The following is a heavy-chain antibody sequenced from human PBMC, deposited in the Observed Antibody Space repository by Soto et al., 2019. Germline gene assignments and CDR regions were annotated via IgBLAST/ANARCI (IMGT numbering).Heavy chain of an antibody. CDR2: IKRKTDGGTT. CDR3: ATEVIYNDSSGYWTVVGVTLDI. J-gene: IGHJ3*02. D-gene: IGHD3-22*01. Sequence: EVQLVESGGGLVKPGESLRLSCAASGFTVSNVWMTWVRQTAGKGLEWVGHIKRKTDGGTTEYAAPVKGRFTISRDDSKNTLYLKMNSLKTEESAVYYCATEVIYNDSSGYWTVVGVTLDIWGQGAMVAASS. V-gene: IGHV3-15*01. CDR1: GFTVSNVW.